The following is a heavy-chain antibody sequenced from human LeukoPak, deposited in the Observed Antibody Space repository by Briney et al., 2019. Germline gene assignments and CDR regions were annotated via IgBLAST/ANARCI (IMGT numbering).Heavy chain of an antibody. D-gene: IGHD2-2*01. J-gene: IGHJ4*02. CDR1: GFIFSTYA. V-gene: IGHV3-23*01. CDR2: ISGSGGST. CDR3: AKYLGNIVVVPAWDY. Sequence: GGSLRLSCAASGFIFSTYAMSWVRRAPGKGLEWVSAISGSGGSTYYADSVKGRFTISRDNSKNTLYLQMNSLRAEDTAVYYCAKYLGNIVVVPAWDYWGQGTLVTVSS.